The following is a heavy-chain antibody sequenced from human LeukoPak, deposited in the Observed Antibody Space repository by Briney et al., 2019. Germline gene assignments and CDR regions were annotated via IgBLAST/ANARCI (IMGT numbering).Heavy chain of an antibody. Sequence: LRLSCAASGFTFSDYSMNWIRQPPGKGLEWIGYIYYSGSTYYNPSLKSRVTISVDTSKNQFSLKLSSVTAADTAVYYCARLSVTGTSAFDIWGQGTMVTVSS. J-gene: IGHJ3*02. CDR3: ARLSVTGTSAFDI. V-gene: IGHV4-30-4*08. CDR2: IYYSGST. D-gene: IGHD1/OR15-1a*01. CDR1: GFTFSDYS.